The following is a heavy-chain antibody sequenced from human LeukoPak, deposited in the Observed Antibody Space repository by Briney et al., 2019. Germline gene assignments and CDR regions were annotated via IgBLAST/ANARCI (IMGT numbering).Heavy chain of an antibody. Sequence: SETLSLTCAVYGGSFSGYYWSWIRQPPGKGLEWIGEINHSGSTNYNPSLKSRVTTSVDTSKNQFSLKLSSVTAADTAVYYCARGRRGSGSLPFQLWGQGTLVTVSS. CDR2: INHSGST. V-gene: IGHV4-34*01. J-gene: IGHJ1*01. CDR1: GGSFSGYY. CDR3: ARGRRGSGSLPFQL. D-gene: IGHD3-10*01.